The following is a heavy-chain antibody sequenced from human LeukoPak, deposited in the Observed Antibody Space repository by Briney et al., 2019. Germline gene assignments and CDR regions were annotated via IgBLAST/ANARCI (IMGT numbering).Heavy chain of an antibody. V-gene: IGHV3-21*01. CDR1: GFTFSSYS. CDR2: ISSSSSYI. CDR3: ARDLNDFWSGLIDY. D-gene: IGHD3-3*01. Sequence: GVALRLSCAASGFTFSSYSMNWVRQAPGKGLEWVSSISSSSSYIYYAASVKGRFTISRDNATNSLSLQMNSLRAEDTAVYYCARDLNDFWSGLIDYWGQGTLVTVSS. J-gene: IGHJ4*02.